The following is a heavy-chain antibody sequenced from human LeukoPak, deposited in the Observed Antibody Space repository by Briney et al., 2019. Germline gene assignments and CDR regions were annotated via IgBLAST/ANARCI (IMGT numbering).Heavy chain of an antibody. V-gene: IGHV3-21*01. CDR3: VKERGYYDVLTGGRYYYMDV. CDR1: GFSFSDYS. D-gene: IGHD3-9*01. J-gene: IGHJ6*02. Sequence: PGGSLRLSCAASGFSFSDYSMNWVRQAPGEGLEWVASITSSTTSVDHADSVKGRFTISRDNAKNSLYLQMNSLRAEDTAVYFCVKERGYYDVLTGGRYYYMDVWGQGTTVTVSS. CDR2: ITSSTTSV.